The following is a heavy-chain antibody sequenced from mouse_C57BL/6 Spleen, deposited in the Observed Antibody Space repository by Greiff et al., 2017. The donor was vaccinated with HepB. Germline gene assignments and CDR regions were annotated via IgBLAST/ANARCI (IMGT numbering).Heavy chain of an antibody. CDR3: AREASSSLLWYSWFAY. V-gene: IGHV5-4*03. D-gene: IGHD2-1*01. Sequence: EVKLMESGGGLVKPGGSLKLSCAASGFTFSSYAMSWVRQTPEKRLEWVATISDGGSYTYYPDNVKGRFTISRDNAKNNLYLQMSHLKSEDTAMYYCAREASSSLLWYSWFAYWGQGTLVTVSA. CDR2: ISDGGSYT. J-gene: IGHJ3*01. CDR1: GFTFSSYA.